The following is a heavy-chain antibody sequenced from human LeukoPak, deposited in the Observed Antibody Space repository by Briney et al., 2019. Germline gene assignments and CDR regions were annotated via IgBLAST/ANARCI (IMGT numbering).Heavy chain of an antibody. CDR2: IYHSGST. V-gene: IGHV4-38-2*01. D-gene: IGHD2-2*01. Sequence: SETLSLTCAVSGYSISSGYYWGWIRQPPGKGLEWIGSIYHSGSTYYNPSLKSRVTISVDTSKNQFSLKLSSVTAADTAVYYCAASVVVPAAMIRFDLWGQGTLVTVSS. J-gene: IGHJ5*02. CDR3: AASVVVPAAMIRFDL. CDR1: GYSISSGYY.